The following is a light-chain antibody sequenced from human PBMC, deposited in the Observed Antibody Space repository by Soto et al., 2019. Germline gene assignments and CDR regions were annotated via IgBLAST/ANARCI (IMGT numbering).Light chain of an antibody. CDR1: SSNIGAGYD. CDR2: GNS. Sequence: QSVLTQPPSVSGAPGQRVTISCTGSSSNIGAGYDVHWYQQLPGTAPKLLIYGNSNRPSGVPDRFSGSQSGTSASLAITGLQAEDEAYYYCQSYDSSLSGSVFGGGTKLTVL. CDR3: QSYDSSLSGSV. V-gene: IGLV1-40*01. J-gene: IGLJ3*02.